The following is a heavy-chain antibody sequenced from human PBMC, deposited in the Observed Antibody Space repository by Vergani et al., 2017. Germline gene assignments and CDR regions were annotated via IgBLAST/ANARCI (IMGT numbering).Heavy chain of an antibody. Sequence: QVQLQESGPELVKPSETLSLTCSVSGYSISRGYYWGWIRQPPGEGLEWIATDFHSGSAYYNPSLRRRVTISVETSKNQFSLRLTTLTAADTAVYYCARQLWVSHAVGAFESWGRGTEVSVSS. V-gene: IGHV4-38-2*02. J-gene: IGHJ3*01. CDR2: DFHSGSA. CDR3: ARQLWVSHAVGAFES. D-gene: IGHD3-16*01. CDR1: GYSISRGYY.